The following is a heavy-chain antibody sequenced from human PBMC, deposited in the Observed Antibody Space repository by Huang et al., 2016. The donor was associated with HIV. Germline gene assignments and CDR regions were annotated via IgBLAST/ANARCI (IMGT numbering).Heavy chain of an antibody. CDR2: ISTRWST. V-gene: IGHV4-61*09. D-gene: IGHD3-10*01. Sequence: QVQLLESGPGLVKPSQTLSLTCTVSGGSITTGDYYWSWIRQSAGKGLEWIGHISTRWSTNYNPYPQSRVTISVDTSKNQFALKLDSVTAADTAVYYCARDGFEHLQTYWYFDVWGRGTLVTVSS. CDR1: GGSITTGDYY. CDR3: ARDGFEHLQTYWYFDV. J-gene: IGHJ2*01.